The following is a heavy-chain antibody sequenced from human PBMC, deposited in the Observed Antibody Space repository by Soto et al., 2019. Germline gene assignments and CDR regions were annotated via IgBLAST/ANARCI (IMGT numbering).Heavy chain of an antibody. D-gene: IGHD5-18*01. Sequence: ASVKVSCKASGYTFTSYAMNWLRQAPGQRLEWMGWINAGNGNTKYSQKFQGRVTITRDTSASTAYMELSSLRSEDTAVYYCARDPRYSYGNTWGQGTLVTVSS. V-gene: IGHV1-3*01. J-gene: IGHJ5*02. CDR1: GYTFTSYA. CDR3: ARDPRYSYGNT. CDR2: INAGNGNT.